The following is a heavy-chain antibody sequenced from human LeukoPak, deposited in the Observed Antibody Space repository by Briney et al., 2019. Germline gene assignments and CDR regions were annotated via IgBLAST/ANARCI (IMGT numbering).Heavy chain of an antibody. D-gene: IGHD6-13*01. V-gene: IGHV1-8*01. CDR1: GYTFTSYD. CDR3: ARVSESAAGSFDY. J-gene: IGHJ4*02. CDR2: MNPNSGNT. Sequence: ASVSVSYKASGYTFTSYDSNWVRQATGQGLEWMGWMNPNSGNTGYAQKFQGRVTMTRNTSISTAYMELSSLRSEDTAVYYCARVSESAAGSFDYWGQGTLVTVSS.